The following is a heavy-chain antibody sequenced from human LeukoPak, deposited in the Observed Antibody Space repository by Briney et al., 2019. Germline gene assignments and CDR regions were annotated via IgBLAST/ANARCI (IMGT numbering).Heavy chain of an antibody. CDR2: INQDGTEK. V-gene: IGHV3-7*01. J-gene: IGHJ4*02. CDR3: AKLAKYFYGSETFYFFEH. D-gene: IGHD3-10*01. Sequence: GGSLRLSCAASGFTFSSYDMTWVRQAPGKGLEWVANINQDGTEKYYVDSVKGRFTISRDNGKNSLYLQMNSLRVEDTAVYYCAKLAKYFYGSETFYFFEHWGQGTPVTASS. CDR1: GFTFSSYD.